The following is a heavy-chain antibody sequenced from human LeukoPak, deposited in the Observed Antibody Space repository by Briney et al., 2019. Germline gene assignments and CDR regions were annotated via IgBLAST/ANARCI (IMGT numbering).Heavy chain of an antibody. J-gene: IGHJ6*02. Sequence: GGSLRLSCAASGFTVSSNYMSWVRQAPGKGLEWVSVIYSGGSTCYADSVKGRFTISRDNSKNTLYLQMNSLRAEDTAVYYCARVTAAAGEYYYYYYGMDVWGQGTTVTVSS. V-gene: IGHV3-66*01. CDR3: ARVTAAAGEYYYYYYGMDV. D-gene: IGHD6-13*01. CDR1: GFTVSSNY. CDR2: IYSGGST.